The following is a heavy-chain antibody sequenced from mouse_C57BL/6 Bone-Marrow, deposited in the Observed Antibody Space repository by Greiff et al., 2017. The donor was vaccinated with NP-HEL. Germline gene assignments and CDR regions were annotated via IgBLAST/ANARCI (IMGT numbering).Heavy chain of an antibody. CDR3: ARYNWYFDV. J-gene: IGHJ1*03. CDR1: GFTFTDYY. CDR2: IRNKANGYTT. V-gene: IGHV7-3*01. Sequence: VQLKESGGGLVQPGGSLSLSCAASGFTFTDYYMSWVRQPPGTALEWLGFIRNKANGYTTEYSASVKGRFTISRDNSQSILYLQMNALRAEDSATYYCARYNWYFDVWGTGTTVTVSS.